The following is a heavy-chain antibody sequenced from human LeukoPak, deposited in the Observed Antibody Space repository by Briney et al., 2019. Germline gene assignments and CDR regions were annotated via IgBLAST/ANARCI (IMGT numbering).Heavy chain of an antibody. V-gene: IGHV3-74*01. J-gene: IGHJ4*02. CDR3: ARFNYFDSSGYLR. D-gene: IGHD3-22*01. CDR2: INSDGSST. Sequence: GGSLRLSCAASGFTFSSYWMHWVRQAPGKGLVWVSRINSDGSSTSFADSVKGRFTISRDNAKNTLYLQMNSLRAEDTAAYYCARFNYFDSSGYLRWGQGTLVTVSS. CDR1: GFTFSSYW.